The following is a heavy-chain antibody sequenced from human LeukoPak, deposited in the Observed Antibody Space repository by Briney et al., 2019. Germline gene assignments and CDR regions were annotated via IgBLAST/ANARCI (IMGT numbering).Heavy chain of an antibody. CDR3: AKGDSIAARPHYFDY. J-gene: IGHJ4*02. Sequence: GGSLRLSCAASGFTFSSYAMNWARQAPGKGLEWVSAISGSGGSTYYADSVKGRFTLSRDNSKNTLYLQMNSLRAEDTAVYYCAKGDSIAARPHYFDYWGQGTLVTVSS. V-gene: IGHV3-23*01. CDR1: GFTFSSYA. CDR2: ISGSGGST. D-gene: IGHD6-6*01.